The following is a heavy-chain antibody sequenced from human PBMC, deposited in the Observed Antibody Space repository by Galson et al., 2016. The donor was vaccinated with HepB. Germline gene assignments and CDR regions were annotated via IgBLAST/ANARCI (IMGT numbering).Heavy chain of an antibody. CDR1: SISSGGYY. J-gene: IGHJ4*02. Sequence: SISSGGYYWSWIRQHPGKGLEFIGYIYYSGSTYYNPSLKSRVSISADTFKNQFSLKLNSVTAADTAVYYCARGRPLLCFDYWGQGTLVTVSS. CDR2: IYYSGST. CDR3: ARGRPLLCFDY. D-gene: IGHD3-10*02. V-gene: IGHV4-31*02.